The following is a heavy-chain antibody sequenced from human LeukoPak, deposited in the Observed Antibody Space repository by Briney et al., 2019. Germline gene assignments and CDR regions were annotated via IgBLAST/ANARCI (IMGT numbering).Heavy chain of an antibody. CDR2: IRHDGSNN. V-gene: IGHV3-30*02. J-gene: IGHJ3*01. CDR1: GFPFSSYA. D-gene: IGHD7-27*01. CDR3: TKVRLLGALDDAFDV. Sequence: GGSLRLSCAASGFPFSSYAMHWVRQAPGKGLEWVAFIRHDGSNNYHSNSVRGRFTISRDNSRNTLYLQLNSLRPEDTAVYYCTKVRLLGALDDAFDVWGQGTMVTVSS.